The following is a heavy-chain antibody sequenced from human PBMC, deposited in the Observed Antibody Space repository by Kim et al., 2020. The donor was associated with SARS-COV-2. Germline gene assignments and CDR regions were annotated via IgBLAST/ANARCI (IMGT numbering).Heavy chain of an antibody. V-gene: IGHV3-21*01. CDR3: ARDGIAAGTFDY. J-gene: IGHJ4*02. D-gene: IGHD6-13*01. Sequence: YYADSVKGRFTISRDNAKNSLYLQMNSLRAEDTAVYYCARDGIAAGTFDYWGQGTLVTVSS.